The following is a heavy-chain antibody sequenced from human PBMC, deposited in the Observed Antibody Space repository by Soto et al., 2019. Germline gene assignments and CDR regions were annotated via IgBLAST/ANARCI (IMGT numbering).Heavy chain of an antibody. V-gene: IGHV5-51*01. J-gene: IGHJ4*02. CDR3: AKHYHQVAVPSPPFDY. D-gene: IGHD6-19*01. CDR1: GYSFTSYW. Sequence: PGESLKISCKGSGYSFTSYWIGWVRQMPGKGLEWMGIIYPGDSDTRYSPSFQGQVTISADKSISTAYLQWSSLKASDTAMYYWAKHYHQVAVPSPPFDYWGQGPLVTVSS. CDR2: IYPGDSDT.